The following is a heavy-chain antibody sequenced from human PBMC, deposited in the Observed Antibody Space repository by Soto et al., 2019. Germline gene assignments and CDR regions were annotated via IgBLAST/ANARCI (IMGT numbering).Heavy chain of an antibody. D-gene: IGHD3-16*01. CDR2: IFHNGTT. V-gene: IGHV4-4*02. CDR3: ARGGLTWGEY. CDR1: GGSVSSLNW. Sequence: QLQLQESGPGLVKPSGTLSLTCAVSGGSVSSLNWWSWVRQSPGKGLEWIGEIFHNGTTNYNPYLKSRVTISIDRAKNQFSLNLSSVTAADTAVYYCARGGLTWGEYWGQGALVTVCS. J-gene: IGHJ4*02.